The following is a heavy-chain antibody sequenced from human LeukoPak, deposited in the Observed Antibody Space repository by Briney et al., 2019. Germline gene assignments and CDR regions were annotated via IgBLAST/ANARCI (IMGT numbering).Heavy chain of an antibody. Sequence: GGSLRLSCAASGATLSSYWMHWVRQAPGKGLVWVSRINSDGTSTTYADPVKGRFIISRDTAKNSLYLQMNSLRAEDTAVYYCVAARADFDYWGQGTLVTVSS. CDR3: VAARADFDY. J-gene: IGHJ4*02. CDR1: GATLSSYW. V-gene: IGHV3-74*01. D-gene: IGHD2-15*01. CDR2: INSDGTST.